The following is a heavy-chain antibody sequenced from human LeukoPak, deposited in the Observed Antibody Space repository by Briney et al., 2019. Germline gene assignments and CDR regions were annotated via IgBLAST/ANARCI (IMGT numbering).Heavy chain of an antibody. Sequence: GESLKISCKGSGYSFTSYWIGWVRQMPGKGLEWMGFIYPGDSDTRYSPSFQGQVTISADKSISTAYLQWSSLKASDTAMYYCARQGILGAIGQAPGGAFDIWGQGTMVTVSS. CDR2: IYPGDSDT. V-gene: IGHV5-51*01. CDR1: GYSFTSYW. CDR3: ARQGILGAIGQAPGGAFDI. J-gene: IGHJ3*02. D-gene: IGHD1-26*01.